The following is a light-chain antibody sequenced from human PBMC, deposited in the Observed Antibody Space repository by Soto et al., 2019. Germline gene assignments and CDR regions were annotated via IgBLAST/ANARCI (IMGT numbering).Light chain of an antibody. CDR2: EVN. Sequence: LTQPASVSGSPGQSITISCTGTSTDIGRYDYVSWYQLHPGKAPKLMVFEVNYRPSGVSYRFSGSKSGNTASLTISGLQAEDEADYFCSSYSISTAYLFGTGTKVTVL. J-gene: IGLJ1*01. V-gene: IGLV2-14*01. CDR3: SSYSISTAYL. CDR1: STDIGRYDY.